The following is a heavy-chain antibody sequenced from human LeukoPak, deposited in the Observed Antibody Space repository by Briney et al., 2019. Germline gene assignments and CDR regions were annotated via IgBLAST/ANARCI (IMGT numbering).Heavy chain of an antibody. CDR2: IIPIFGTA. CDR1: GGTFSSYA. CDR3: ARSRLYYYDSSGYYFFDY. J-gene: IGHJ4*02. D-gene: IGHD3-22*01. Sequence: SVKVSCKASGGTFSSYAISWVRQAPGQGLEWMGGIIPIFGTANYAQKFQGRVTITADESTSTAYMELSSLRPEDTAVYYCARSRLYYYDSSGYYFFDYWGQGTLVTVSS. V-gene: IGHV1-69*13.